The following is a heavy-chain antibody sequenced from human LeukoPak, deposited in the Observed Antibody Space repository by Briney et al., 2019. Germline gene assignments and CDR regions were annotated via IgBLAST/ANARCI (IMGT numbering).Heavy chain of an antibody. CDR3: ARQWRYFDWLSYHFDY. Sequence: MTSETLSLTCAVYGGSFSGYYWSWIRQPPGKGLEWSGEINHSGSTNYNLSLKRRVTISVDTSKTQFSLKLSSVTAAATAVYYCARQWRYFDWLSYHFDYWGQGTLVTVSS. D-gene: IGHD3-9*01. CDR1: GGSFSGYY. CDR2: INHSGST. V-gene: IGHV4-34*01. J-gene: IGHJ4*02.